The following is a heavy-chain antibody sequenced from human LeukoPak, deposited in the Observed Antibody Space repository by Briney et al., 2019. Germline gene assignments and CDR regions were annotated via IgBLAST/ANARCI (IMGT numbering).Heavy chain of an antibody. J-gene: IGHJ4*02. CDR3: AREMEGDYGSGTFFDL. CDR2: ISSSGSPI. Sequence: PGGSLRLSCAAFGFTFSTYEMIWVRQAPGKGLEWLSYISSSGSPIYYADSLKGRFTISRDNAKNSLYLQMNSLRAEDTAVYYCAREMEGDYGSGTFFDLWGQGNMVTVSS. CDR1: GFTFSTYE. D-gene: IGHD3-10*01. V-gene: IGHV3-48*03.